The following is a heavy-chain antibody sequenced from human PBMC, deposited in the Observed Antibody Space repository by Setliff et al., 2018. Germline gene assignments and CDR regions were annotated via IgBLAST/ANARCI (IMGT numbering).Heavy chain of an antibody. CDR2: INPSGGLT. V-gene: IGHV1-46*01. CDR3: ARHGDASFYYDILTGHSPPYYFDY. J-gene: IGHJ4*02. D-gene: IGHD3-9*01. CDR1: GNRFTDYN. Sequence: ASVKVSCKASGNRFTDYNLHWVRQAPGQGLEWMGWINPSGGLTRYAQKVQGRVSMTTHTSTSTAYMELRSLRPDDTAVYYCARHGDASFYYDILTGHSPPYYFDYWGQGTLVTVSS.